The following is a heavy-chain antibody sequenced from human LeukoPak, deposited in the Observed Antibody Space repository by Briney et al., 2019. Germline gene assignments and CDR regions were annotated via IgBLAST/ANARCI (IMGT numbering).Heavy chain of an antibody. Sequence: ASVKVSCKASGGTFTSYAISRVRQAPGQGLEWMGGIIPIFGTANYAQKLQGRVTITADKSTSTAYMELSSLRSEDTAVYYCARDHAGMARTGAFDIWGQGTMVTVSS. CDR3: ARDHAGMARTGAFDI. CDR1: GGTFTSYA. D-gene: IGHD5-24*01. CDR2: IIPIFGTA. J-gene: IGHJ3*02. V-gene: IGHV1-69*06.